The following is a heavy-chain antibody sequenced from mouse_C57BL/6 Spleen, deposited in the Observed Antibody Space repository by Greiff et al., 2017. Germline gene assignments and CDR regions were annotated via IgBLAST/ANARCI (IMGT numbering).Heavy chain of an antibody. CDR2: IDPSDSYT. Sequence: QVQLQQPGAELVMPGASVKLSCKASGYTFTSYWMHWVKQRPGQGLEWIGEIDPSDSYTNYNQKFKGKSTLTVDKSSSTAYMQLSSLTSEDSAVCYCARSGGTTVVAPFDYWGKGTTLTVSS. V-gene: IGHV1-69*01. CDR1: GYTFTSYW. J-gene: IGHJ2*01. CDR3: ARSGGTTVVAPFDY. D-gene: IGHD1-1*01.